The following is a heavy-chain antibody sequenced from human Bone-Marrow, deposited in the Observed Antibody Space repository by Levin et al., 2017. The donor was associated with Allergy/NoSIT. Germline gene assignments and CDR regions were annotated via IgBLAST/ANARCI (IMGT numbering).Heavy chain of an antibody. CDR2: ISSSSSYI. CDR1: GFTFSSSS. D-gene: IGHD6-6*01. Sequence: LSLTCAASGFTFSSSSMNWVRQAPGKGLEWVSSISSSSSYIYYADSVKGRFTISRDNAKNSLYLQMNSLRAEDTAVYYCASPYSGSSHDWYFDLWGRGTLVTVSS. J-gene: IGHJ2*01. V-gene: IGHV3-21*01. CDR3: ASPYSGSSHDWYFDL.